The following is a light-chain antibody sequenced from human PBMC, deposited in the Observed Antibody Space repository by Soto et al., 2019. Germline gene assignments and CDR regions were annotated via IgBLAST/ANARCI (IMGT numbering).Light chain of an antibody. CDR1: QVISNH. J-gene: IGKJ3*01. Sequence: DIQMTQSPSSLSASVGDRVTITCQASQVISNHLNWFQQKPGKAPKLLIYDTSNLETGVPSRFSGSGSGTDFTFTISSLQPEDFATYYCQQYDNVPPTFGPGTNVDIK. CDR2: DTS. CDR3: QQYDNVPPT. V-gene: IGKV1-33*01.